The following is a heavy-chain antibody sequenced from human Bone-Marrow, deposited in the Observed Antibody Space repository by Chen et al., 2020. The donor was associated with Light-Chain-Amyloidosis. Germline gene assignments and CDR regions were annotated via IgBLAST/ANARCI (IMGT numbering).Heavy chain of an antibody. V-gene: IGHV3-30-3*01. J-gene: IGHJ4*02. CDR2: LSYDGNSK. CDR3: ARVSFERGGPARPPGDS. D-gene: IGHD6-6*01. Sequence: QVQLVESGGGVVQPGRSLRLSCAASGFTFSNYGMPWVRQTPGKGLEWVAGLSYDGNSKYYADAVKCRFTISRDSSKNTLYLQMNSLRAEDTAVYYCARVSFERGGPARPPGDSWGQGTLVTVSS. CDR1: GFTFSNYG.